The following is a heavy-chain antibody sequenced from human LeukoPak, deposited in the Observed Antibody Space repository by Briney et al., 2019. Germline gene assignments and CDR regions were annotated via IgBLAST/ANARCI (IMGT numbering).Heavy chain of an antibody. CDR3: ARLTIFGVVGGDYFDY. J-gene: IGHJ4*02. Sequence: SETLSLTCTVSGGFISSSSYYWGWIRQPPGKGLEWIGSIYYSGSTYYNPSLKSRVTISVDTSKNQFSLKLSSVTAADTAVYYCARLTIFGVVGGDYFDYWGQGTLVTVSS. CDR2: IYYSGST. D-gene: IGHD3-3*01. V-gene: IGHV4-39*01. CDR1: GGFISSSSYY.